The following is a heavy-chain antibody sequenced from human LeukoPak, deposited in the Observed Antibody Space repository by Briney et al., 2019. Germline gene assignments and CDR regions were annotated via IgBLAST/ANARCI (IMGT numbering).Heavy chain of an antibody. Sequence: SETLSLTCTGSGGSISSSSYYWGWIRQPPGKGLEWIGSIYYSGSTYYNPSLKSRVTMSVDTSKNQFSLKLSSVTAADTAVYYCAPIRGAGFDYWGQGTLVTVSS. J-gene: IGHJ4*02. CDR1: GGSISSSSYY. D-gene: IGHD1-26*01. CDR3: APIRGAGFDY. V-gene: IGHV4-39*01. CDR2: IYYSGST.